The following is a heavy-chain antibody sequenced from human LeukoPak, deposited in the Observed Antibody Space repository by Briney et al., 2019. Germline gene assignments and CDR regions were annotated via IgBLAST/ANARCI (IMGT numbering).Heavy chain of an antibody. CDR2: ISSSGSTI. J-gene: IGHJ4*02. CDR1: GFNFSDYY. D-gene: IGHD3-9*01. Sequence: KPGGALRLSCAASGFNFSDYYMSWIRQAPGKGLEWVSYISSSGSTIYYADSVKGRFTISRDNAKNSLYLQMNSLRAEDTAVYYCAREYYDILTGYYMPLDYWGQGTLVTVSS. CDR3: AREYYDILTGYYMPLDY. V-gene: IGHV3-11*01.